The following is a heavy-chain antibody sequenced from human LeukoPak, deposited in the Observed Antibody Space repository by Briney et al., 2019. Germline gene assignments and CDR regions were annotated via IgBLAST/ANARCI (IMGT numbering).Heavy chain of an antibody. CDR2: IKQDGSEK. D-gene: IGHD3-10*01. CDR1: GFTFSSYW. J-gene: IGHJ4*02. CDR3: AKTPAPLLWYKHFDY. V-gene: IGHV3-7*01. Sequence: GGSLRLSCAASGFTFSSYWMSWVRQAPGKGLEWVANIKQDGSEKYYVDSVKGRFTISRDNSKNTLYLQMNSLRAEDTAVYYCAKTPAPLLWYKHFDYWGQGTLVTVSS.